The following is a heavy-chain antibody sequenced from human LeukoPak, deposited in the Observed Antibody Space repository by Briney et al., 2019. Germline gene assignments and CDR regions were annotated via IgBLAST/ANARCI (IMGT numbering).Heavy chain of an antibody. Sequence: SETLSLTCAVYGGSFSGYYWSLIRQPPGKGLEWVGEINHSGSTNYNPSLKSRVTISVDTSKNQFSLKLSSVTAADTAVYYCARGRATAPRGFDFDYWGQGTLVTVSS. J-gene: IGHJ4*02. CDR1: GGSFSGYY. D-gene: IGHD5-12*01. V-gene: IGHV4-34*01. CDR3: ARGRATAPRGFDFDY. CDR2: INHSGST.